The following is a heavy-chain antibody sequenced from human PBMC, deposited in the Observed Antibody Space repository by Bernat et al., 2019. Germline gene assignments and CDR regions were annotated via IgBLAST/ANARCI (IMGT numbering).Heavy chain of an antibody. CDR3: ARRESSGYYLYYFDY. CDR2: IYYSGST. D-gene: IGHD3-22*01. CDR1: GGSISSSSYY. V-gene: IGHV4-39*01. J-gene: IGHJ4*02. Sequence: QLQLQESGPGLVKPSETLSLTCTVSGGSISSSSYYWVWIRQPPGKGREWIGSIYYSGSTYYNPSLKCRVTLSVDTSKNQFSLRLRSVTAADTAVYYCARRESSGYYLYYFDYWGQGTLVTVSA.